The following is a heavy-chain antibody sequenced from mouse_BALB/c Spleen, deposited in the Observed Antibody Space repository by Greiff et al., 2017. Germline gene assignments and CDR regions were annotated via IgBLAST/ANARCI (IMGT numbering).Heavy chain of an antibody. J-gene: IGHJ1*01. V-gene: IGHV2-6-7*01. CDR2: IWGDGST. CDR3: ARDYYGSSSYWYFDV. D-gene: IGHD1-1*01. CDR1: GFSLTGYG. Sequence: VHLVESGPGLVAPSQSLSITCTVSGFSLTGYGVNWVRQPPGKGLEWLGMIWGDGSTDYNSALKSRLSISKDNSKSRVFLKMNSLQTDDTARYYCARDYYGSSSYWYFDVWGAGTTVTVSS.